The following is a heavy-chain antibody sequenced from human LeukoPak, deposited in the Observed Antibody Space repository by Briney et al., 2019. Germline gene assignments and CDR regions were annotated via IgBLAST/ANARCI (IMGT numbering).Heavy chain of an antibody. J-gene: IGHJ4*02. V-gene: IGHV4-4*07. CDR1: GGSPSGAY. CDR2: SHPSGSTRNT. CDR3: ARGYPSGTYST. D-gene: IGHD3-10*01. Sequence: SETLSLTCTVSGGSPSGAYWSGIRQPAGEGRECVGRSHPSGSTRNTYYNPSLKSRFSMSADTTKSQFFLKVNSVTAGHTVVYQCARGYPSGTYSTWGPGILVTVSS.